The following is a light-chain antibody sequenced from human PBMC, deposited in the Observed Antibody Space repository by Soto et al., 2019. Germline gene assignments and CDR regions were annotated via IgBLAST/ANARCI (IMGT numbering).Light chain of an antibody. J-gene: IGKJ2*01. CDR2: KAS. V-gene: IGKV1-5*03. Sequence: DIQMTQSPSTLSASIGDRVTVTCRASQSISSWLAWYQQKPGKAPKLLIYKASSLESGVPSRFSGSGSGTEFTLTISSLQPDDSATYFCQQYNDFSSTFGQGTKLEIK. CDR1: QSISSW. CDR3: QQYNDFSST.